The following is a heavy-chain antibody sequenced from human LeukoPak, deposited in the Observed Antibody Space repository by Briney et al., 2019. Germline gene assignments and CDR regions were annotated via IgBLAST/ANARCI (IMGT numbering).Heavy chain of an antibody. J-gene: IGHJ6*02. V-gene: IGHV6-1*01. CDR2: TYYRSKWYN. CDR3: ARLGEVSSSWDQYGMDV. Sequence: SQTLSLTCAISGDSVSSNSAVWNWIRQSPSRGLEWLGRTYYRSKWYNDYAVSVKSRITIKPDTSKNQFSLQLNSATPEDTAVYYCARLGEVSSSWDQYGMDVWGQGTTVTVSS. D-gene: IGHD6-13*01. CDR1: GDSVSSNSAV.